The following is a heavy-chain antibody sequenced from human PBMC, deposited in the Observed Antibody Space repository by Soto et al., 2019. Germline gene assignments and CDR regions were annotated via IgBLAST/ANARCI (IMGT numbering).Heavy chain of an antibody. CDR1: GFIFSKAW. CDR3: ATEGGDYRKDLDY. D-gene: IGHD3-16*01. CDR2: IKSQIDGGAT. J-gene: IGHJ4*01. Sequence: EVQLVASGGGLVKPGGSLTLSCTASGFIFSKAWMNWVRQAPGKGLEWVGRIKSQIDGGATDYAAPVKGRFTISREDSNNIVFLQMTSLKSGDTAGFYFATEGGDYRKDLDYWGHGTLVTVS. V-gene: IGHV3-15*07.